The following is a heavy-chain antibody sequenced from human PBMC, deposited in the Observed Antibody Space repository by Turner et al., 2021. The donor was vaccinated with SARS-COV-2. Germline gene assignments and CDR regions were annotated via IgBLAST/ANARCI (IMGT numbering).Heavy chain of an antibody. V-gene: IGHV3-23*01. J-gene: IGHJ3*02. Sequence: EVQLLESGGGLVQPGGSLRLSCAASGSTFSSYAMSWLRQAPGKGLEWVSAISGSGGSTFYADSVEGRFTISRDDSKNTLYLQMNSLRAEDTAVYYCAKDIRTTPIAVAGRGAFDIWGQGTMVTVSS. CDR1: GSTFSSYA. CDR2: ISGSGGST. D-gene: IGHD6-19*01. CDR3: AKDIRTTPIAVAGRGAFDI.